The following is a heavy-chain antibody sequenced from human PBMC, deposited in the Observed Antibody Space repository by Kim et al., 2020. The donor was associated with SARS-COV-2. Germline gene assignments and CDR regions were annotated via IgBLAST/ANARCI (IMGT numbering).Heavy chain of an antibody. D-gene: IGHD3-10*01. CDR3: ARGFYGSGSPIDY. CDR2: ISSSSTSI. J-gene: IGHJ4*02. V-gene: IGHV3-21*01. Sequence: VGSLRLSCAASGFTFSSYTMNWVRQAPGKGLEWVSSISSSSTSINYADSVKGRFTLSRDNAKNSLYLQMNSLRAEDTAVYYCARGFYGSGSPIDYWGQGTLVTVSS. CDR1: GFTFSSYT.